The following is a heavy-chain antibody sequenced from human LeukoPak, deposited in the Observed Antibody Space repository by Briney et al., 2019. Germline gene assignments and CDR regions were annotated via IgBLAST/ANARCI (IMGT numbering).Heavy chain of an antibody. CDR1: GFTFSNYV. CDR2: IRYDGSDK. V-gene: IGHV3-30*02. D-gene: IGHD6-13*01. CDR3: AKDLYGSSSWTIDY. J-gene: IGHJ4*02. Sequence: GGSLRLSCAASGFTFSNYVMHWVRQAPGKGLEWVALIRYDGSDKYYADSVKGRFTISRDNSKNTLYLQMNSLRAEDTAVYYCAKDLYGSSSWTIDYWGQGTLVTVSS.